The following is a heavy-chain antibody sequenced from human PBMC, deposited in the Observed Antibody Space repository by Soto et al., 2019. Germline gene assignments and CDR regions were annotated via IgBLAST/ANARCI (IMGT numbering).Heavy chain of an antibody. V-gene: IGHV1-3*01. Sequence: QVQLGESGAEAKKPGASVKVSCKASGYTFTGYAMHWVRQAPGQRLEWMGWITAGNGNTTYSQKFQGRVTITSDTSSSTASMELSSLRSEDTAVYCCAMAVAVPAAFAYWGPGTLVTVSS. D-gene: IGHD6-19*01. CDR2: ITAGNGNT. J-gene: IGHJ4*02. CDR3: AMAVAVPAAFAY. CDR1: GYTFTGYA.